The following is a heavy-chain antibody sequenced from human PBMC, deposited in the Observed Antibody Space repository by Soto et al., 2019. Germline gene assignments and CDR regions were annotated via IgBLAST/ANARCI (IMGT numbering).Heavy chain of an antibody. V-gene: IGHV1-3*04. J-gene: IGHJ4*02. CDR2: INTGNGNT. CDR3: ARAGDDCSTAKCYIIYY. D-gene: IGHD2-2*02. CDR1: GYTFSSYA. Sequence: GASVKVSCKASGYTFSSYAMHWVRQAPGQRPEWMGWINTGNGNTKYSETFQGRATITRDTSASTAYMELSSLGSDDTAVYYCARAGDDCSTAKCYIIYYWGQGTQVTVPS.